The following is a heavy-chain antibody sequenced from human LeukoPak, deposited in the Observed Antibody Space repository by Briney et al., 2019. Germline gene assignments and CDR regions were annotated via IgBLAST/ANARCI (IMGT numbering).Heavy chain of an antibody. CDR1: GFTFSSYW. V-gene: IGHV3-74*01. D-gene: IGHD2-2*01. J-gene: IGHJ6*03. Sequence: HPGRSLRLSWAAAGFTFSSYWMNWVSQVPGKGLLWVSRVNGDGSSTSYADSVKGRFTVSRDNAKNTVYLQMNSLRAEDTAVYYCTRDKPTVVVPAGVPYYYYYMDVWGKGATVTVSS. CDR2: VNGDGSST. CDR3: TRDKPTVVVPAGVPYYYYYMDV.